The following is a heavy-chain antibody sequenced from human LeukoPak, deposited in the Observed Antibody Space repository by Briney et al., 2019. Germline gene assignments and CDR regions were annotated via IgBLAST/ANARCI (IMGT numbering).Heavy chain of an antibody. V-gene: IGHV4-30-4*01. CDR3: ASAGGDYYGSASYYTNYYYGMDV. CDR1: GGSISSGDYY. CDR2: IYYSGST. Sequence: PSQTLSLTCTVSGGSISSGDYYWSWIRQPPGKGLEWIGYIYYSGSTYYNPSLKSRVTISVDTSKNQFSLKLSSVTAADTAVYYCASAGGDYYGSASYYTNYYYGMDVWGQGTTVTVSS. D-gene: IGHD3-10*01. J-gene: IGHJ6*02.